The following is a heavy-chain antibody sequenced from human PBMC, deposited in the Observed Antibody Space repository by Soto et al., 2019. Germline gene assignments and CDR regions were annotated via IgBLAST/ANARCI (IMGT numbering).Heavy chain of an antibody. J-gene: IGHJ4*02. CDR2: IYWDNDK. D-gene: IGHD3-22*01. CDR1: GFSLRTSGVG. CDR3: AHTYDTSWRNFGY. Sequence: QITLKESGPTLVKPTQTLTLTCTFSGFSLRTSGVGVGWIRQPPGKALEWLALIYWDNDKRYSPSLRSRRTSTKDTSKNQVVPTVANVDPVDTATYYCAHTYDTSWRNFGYWAQGILVTVSS. V-gene: IGHV2-5*02.